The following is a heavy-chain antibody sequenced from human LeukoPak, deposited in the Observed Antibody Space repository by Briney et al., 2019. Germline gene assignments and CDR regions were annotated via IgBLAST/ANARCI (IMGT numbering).Heavy chain of an antibody. D-gene: IGHD3-22*01. J-gene: IGHJ4*02. V-gene: IGHV3-21*01. CDR3: ARDRLTMISPDY. CDR1: GFTFSSYS. CDR2: ISSSSSYI. Sequence: GGSLRLSCAASGFTFSSYSMNWVRLAPGKGLEWVSSISSSSSYIYYADSVKGRFTISRDNAKNSLYLQMNSLRAEDTAVYYCARDRLTMISPDYWGQGTLVTVSS.